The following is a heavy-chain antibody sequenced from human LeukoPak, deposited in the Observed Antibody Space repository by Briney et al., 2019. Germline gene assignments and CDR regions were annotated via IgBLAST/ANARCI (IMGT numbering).Heavy chain of an antibody. CDR3: GKERAGYTNPYYFDY. J-gene: IGHJ4*02. CDR1: GFTFSTYA. Sequence: GGSLRLSCAASGFTFSTYAMSWVRQAPGKGLEWVSTISGSGANTYYADSVRGRFTISRDNSKNTLYLHMNSLRAEDTAVYYCGKERAGYTNPYYFDYWGQGTLVTVSS. D-gene: IGHD3-16*02. V-gene: IGHV3-23*01. CDR2: ISGSGANT.